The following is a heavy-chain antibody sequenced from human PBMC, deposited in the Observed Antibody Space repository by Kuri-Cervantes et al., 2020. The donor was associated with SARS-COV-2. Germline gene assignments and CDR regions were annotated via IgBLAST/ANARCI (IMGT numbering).Heavy chain of an antibody. V-gene: IGHV3-30*04. D-gene: IGHD2-21*01. CDR3: AKDRVGVQDF. CDR2: ISHDGKNK. CDR1: GFTFSSYA. J-gene: IGHJ4*02. Sequence: GESLKISCAASGFTFSSYAMHWVRQAPGKGLEWVAVISHDGKNKKCIASGKGRFTISRDNSQNTLYLHMKSLRSEDTAKYYCAKDRVGVQDFWGQGTLVTVSS.